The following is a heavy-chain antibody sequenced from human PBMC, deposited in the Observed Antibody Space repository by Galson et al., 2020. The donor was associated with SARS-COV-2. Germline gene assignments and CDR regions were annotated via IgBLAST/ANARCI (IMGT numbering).Heavy chain of an antibody. V-gene: IGHV4-38-2*02. D-gene: IGHD6-13*01. CDR3: ASRIAAAGMVAFDI. CDR1: GYSISSGYY. CDR2: IYHSGST. Sequence: SQTLSLTCTVSGYSISSGYYWGWIRQPPGKGLEWIGSIYHSGSTYYNPSLKSRVTISVDTSKNQFSLKLSSVTAADTAVYYCASRIAAAGMVAFDIWCQGTMVTVSS. J-gene: IGHJ3*02.